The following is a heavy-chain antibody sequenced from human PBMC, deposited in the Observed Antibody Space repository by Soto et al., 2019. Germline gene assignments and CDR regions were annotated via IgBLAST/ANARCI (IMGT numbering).Heavy chain of an antibody. CDR1: GGSFIGYY. J-gene: IGHJ4*02. CDR3: ARFPTGGYYYFDY. D-gene: IGHD7-27*01. V-gene: IGHV4-34*01. CDR2: INHSGST. Sequence: SEPLSLTCSVYGGSFIGYYWSWIRQPPGKGLEWIGEINHSGSTNYNPSLKSRVTISVDTSKNQFSLKLSSVTAADTAVYYCARFPTGGYYYFDYWGQGTLVTVSS.